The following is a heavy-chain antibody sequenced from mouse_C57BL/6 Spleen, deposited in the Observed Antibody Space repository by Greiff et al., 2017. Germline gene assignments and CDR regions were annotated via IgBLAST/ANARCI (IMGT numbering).Heavy chain of an antibody. CDR3: ASNYGYYAMDY. Sequence: EVKLMESGPGLVKPSPSLSLTCSVTGYSITSGYYWNWIRQFPGNKLEWMGYISYDGSNNYNPSLKNRISITRDTSKNQFFLKLNSVTTEDTATYYCASNYGYYAMDYWGQGTSVTVSS. CDR2: ISYDGSN. D-gene: IGHD1-1*01. J-gene: IGHJ4*01. CDR1: GYSITSGYY. V-gene: IGHV3-6*01.